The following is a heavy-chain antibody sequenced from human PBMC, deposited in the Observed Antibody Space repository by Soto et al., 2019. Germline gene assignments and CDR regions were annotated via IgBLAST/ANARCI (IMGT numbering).Heavy chain of an antibody. CDR3: ARAGYYDSSGFDY. CDR1: GGSISSSS. V-gene: IGHV4-30-2*01. CDR2: IYHSGST. Sequence: SETLSLTCTVSGGSISSSSWSWIRQPPGKGLEWIGYIYHSGSTYYNPSLKSRVTISVDRSKNQFSLKLSSVTAADTAVYYCARAGYYDSSGFDYWGQGTLVTVSS. J-gene: IGHJ4*02. D-gene: IGHD3-22*01.